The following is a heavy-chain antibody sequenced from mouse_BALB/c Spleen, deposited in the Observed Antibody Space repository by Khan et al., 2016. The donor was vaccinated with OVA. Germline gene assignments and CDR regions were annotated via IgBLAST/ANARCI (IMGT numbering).Heavy chain of an antibody. CDR3: ARDSNFDY. V-gene: IGHV5-17*02. Sequence: EVMLVESGGGLVQPGGSRKLSCAASGFTFSRFGMHWVRQAPEKGLEWVAYISSGSSSIYYADTVKGRFTISSDNPKNTLFLQMTSLRSEDTAMYYCARDSNFDYWGQGTTLTVSS. J-gene: IGHJ2*01. CDR2: ISSGSSSI. CDR1: GFTFSRFG.